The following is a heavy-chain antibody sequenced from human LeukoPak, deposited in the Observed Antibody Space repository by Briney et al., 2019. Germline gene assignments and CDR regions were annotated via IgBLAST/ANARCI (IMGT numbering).Heavy chain of an antibody. CDR3: ANIRGG. CDR2: IKQDETEK. Sequence: GGSLRLSCTASGFTFSNFWMGWVRQAPGKGLEWVANIKQDETEKFYLGSVKGRFTISRDNAKNSLYLQMNSLRVEDTAVYYCANIRGGWGQGTLVTVSS. V-gene: IGHV3-7*03. D-gene: IGHD3-16*01. CDR1: GFTFSNFW. J-gene: IGHJ4*02.